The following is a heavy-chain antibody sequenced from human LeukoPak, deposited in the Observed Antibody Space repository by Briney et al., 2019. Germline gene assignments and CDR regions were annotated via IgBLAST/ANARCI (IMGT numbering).Heavy chain of an antibody. J-gene: IGHJ6*02. CDR2: ISAFIGHT. D-gene: IGHD3-22*01. CDR3: ARDLTSHDSSGYYFYYNGMDV. Sequence: GASVSVSCTASRYSFNTSVVNWVRQVPGQGVEWLGWISAFIGHTNYAQKVQGRVIMTADTSTSTANMELRSLRSEDTAVYYCARDLTSHDSSGYYFYYNGMDVWGQGTTVTVSS. CDR1: RYSFNTSV. V-gene: IGHV1-18*01.